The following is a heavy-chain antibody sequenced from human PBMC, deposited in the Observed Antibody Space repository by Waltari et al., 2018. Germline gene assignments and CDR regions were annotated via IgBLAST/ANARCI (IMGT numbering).Heavy chain of an antibody. J-gene: IGHJ2*01. CDR1: GGSISHSRYY. Sequence: QLQLQESVPGMVKPSEPLSLPCTVTGGSISHSRYYWGWIRQPPGKGLEWIGSISYSGSTYYNPSLKSRVTISVDTSKNQFSLKLSSVTAADTAVYYCARHPAMTIMLWYFDLWGRGTLVTVSS. D-gene: IGHD2-8*01. CDR2: ISYSGST. CDR3: ARHPAMTIMLWYFDL. V-gene: IGHV4-39*01.